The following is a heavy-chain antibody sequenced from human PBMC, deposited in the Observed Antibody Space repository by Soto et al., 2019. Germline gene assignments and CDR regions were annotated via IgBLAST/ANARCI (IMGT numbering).Heavy chain of an antibody. CDR1: GFTFSTYW. J-gene: IGHJ4*02. D-gene: IGHD2-2*01. V-gene: IGHV3-7*05. Sequence: GGSLRLSCAASGFTFSTYWMSWVRQAPGKGLEWVANIKQDGSEKYYVDSVKGRFTISRDNIKKSLYLQMNSLRAEDTAVYYFAKDSPAATYFDYWGPGTLVTVPS. CDR3: AKDSPAATYFDY. CDR2: IKQDGSEK.